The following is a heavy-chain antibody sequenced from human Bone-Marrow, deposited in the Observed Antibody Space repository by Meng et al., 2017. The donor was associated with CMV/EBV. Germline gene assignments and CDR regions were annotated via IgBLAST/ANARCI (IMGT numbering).Heavy chain of an antibody. CDR1: GFTFSSYW. V-gene: IGHV3-7*01. CDR3: AREDDFWSGLDY. D-gene: IGHD3-3*01. Sequence: GESLKISCAASGFTFSSYWMSWVRQAPGKGLEWVANIKQDGSEKYYVDSVKGRFTISRDNAKNSLYLQMNSLRAEDTAVYYCAREDDFWSGLDYWGQGKLVTVAS. CDR2: IKQDGSEK. J-gene: IGHJ4*02.